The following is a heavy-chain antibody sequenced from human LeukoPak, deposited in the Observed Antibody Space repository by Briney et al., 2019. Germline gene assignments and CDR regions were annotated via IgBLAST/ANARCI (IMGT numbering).Heavy chain of an antibody. D-gene: IGHD2-2*01. Sequence: ASVNVSCKASGYTFTVYYMHWVRQAPGQGLEWMGWINPNSGGTNYAQKFQGWVTMTRDTSISTAYMELSSLRSEDTAVYYCARGLTPAGGYWGQGTLVTVSS. CDR3: ARGLTPAGGY. CDR2: INPNSGGT. V-gene: IGHV1-2*04. CDR1: GYTFTVYY. J-gene: IGHJ4*02.